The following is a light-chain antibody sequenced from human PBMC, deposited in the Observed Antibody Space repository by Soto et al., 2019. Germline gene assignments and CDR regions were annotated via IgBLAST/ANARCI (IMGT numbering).Light chain of an antibody. CDR2: GAS. J-gene: IGKJ5*01. Sequence: EIVLTQSPCTLSLAPGERSTLSCMASQSVSSSYLAWYQQKPGQAPRLLIYGASSRATGIPDRFSGSGSGTDFTLTISRLEPEDFAVYYCQQYGSSPPITLGQGTRLEIK. CDR1: QSVSSSY. V-gene: IGKV3-20*01. CDR3: QQYGSSPPIT.